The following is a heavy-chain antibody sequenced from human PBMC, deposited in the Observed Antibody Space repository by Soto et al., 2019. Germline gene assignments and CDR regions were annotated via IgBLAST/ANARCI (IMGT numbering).Heavy chain of an antibody. CDR3: ARGRHVVEYFWSGYYSRWFDP. J-gene: IGHJ5*02. CDR1: GGSISSGGYS. CDR2: MYHSGST. Sequence: PSETLSLTCAFSGGSISSGGYSLSWIRQPPGKGLEWIGYMYHSGSTYYNPSLKSRVTISIDRSKNQFSLKLSSVTAADTAVYYCARGRHVVEYFWSGYYSRWFDPWGQGTLVTVSS. V-gene: IGHV4-30-2*01. D-gene: IGHD3-3*01.